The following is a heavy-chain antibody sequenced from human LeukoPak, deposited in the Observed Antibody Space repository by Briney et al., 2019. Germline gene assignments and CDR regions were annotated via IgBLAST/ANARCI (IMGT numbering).Heavy chain of an antibody. CDR1: GFTFSTYS. Sequence: GSLRLSCAASGFTFSTYSMHWVRQAPGKGLEWVSYISSTSSPIFYADSVKGRFTISRDNAKNSLYLQMNSLRVEDTAVYYCARDVGIPYGSGFDYWGQGTLVTVSS. J-gene: IGHJ4*02. V-gene: IGHV3-48*04. CDR2: ISSTSSPI. CDR3: ARDVGIPYGSGFDY. D-gene: IGHD3-10*01.